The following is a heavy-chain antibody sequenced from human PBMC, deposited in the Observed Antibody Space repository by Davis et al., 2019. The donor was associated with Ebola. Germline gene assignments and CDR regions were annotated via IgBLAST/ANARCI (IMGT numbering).Heavy chain of an antibody. CDR3: AREHMITFGGVIVENWYFDL. CDR1: GVSITSYY. D-gene: IGHD3-16*02. CDR2: IHYSGST. V-gene: IGHV4-39*02. Sequence: SETLSLTCTLSGVSITSYYWGWIRQPPGKGPEWIGHIHYSGSTYYNPSLKSRITISVDTSKNQFSLKLSSVTAAATAVYYCAREHMITFGGVIVENWYFDLWGRGTLVTVSA. J-gene: IGHJ2*01.